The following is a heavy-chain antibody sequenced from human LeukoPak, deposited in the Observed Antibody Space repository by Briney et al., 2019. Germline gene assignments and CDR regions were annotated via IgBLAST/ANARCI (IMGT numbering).Heavy chain of an antibody. CDR2: IYPGDSDT. D-gene: IGHD5/OR15-5a*01. V-gene: IGHV5-51*01. CDR3: ARRLETSEWFDP. J-gene: IGHJ5*02. Sequence: GESLKISCKGSGYSFTSYWIGWVRQVPGKGLEWMGIIYPGDSDTRYSPSFQGQVTISADKSITTAYLQWSSLKASDTATYYCARRLETSEWFDPWGQGTLVTVSS. CDR1: GYSFTSYW.